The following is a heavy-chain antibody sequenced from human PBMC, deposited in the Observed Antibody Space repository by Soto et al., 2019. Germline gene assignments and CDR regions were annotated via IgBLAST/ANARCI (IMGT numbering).Heavy chain of an antibody. D-gene: IGHD1-1*01. V-gene: IGHV3-9*01. CDR3: AKGLQLLYDAFHV. CDR2: ISWNSNTI. J-gene: IGHJ3*01. CDR1: GFTFDDYS. Sequence: GGSLRLSCVASGFTFDDYSMHWVRQVPGKGLEWVSTISWNSNTIVYADSVRGRFTISRDNARNSLFLHTTGLRPDDTALYHCAKGLQLLYDAFHVWGQGTMVTVSS.